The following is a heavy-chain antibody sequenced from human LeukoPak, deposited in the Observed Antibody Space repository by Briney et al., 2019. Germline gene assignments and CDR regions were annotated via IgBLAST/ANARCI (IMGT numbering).Heavy chain of an antibody. CDR2: ISSSSSYI. CDR3: ARDNQWLRHAGRAFDI. CDR1: GFTFSDYY. D-gene: IGHD5-12*01. Sequence: PGGSLRLSCAASGFTFSDYYMNWVRQAPGKGLEWVSSISSSSSYIYYADSVKGRFTISRDNAKNSLYLQMNSLRAEDMAVYYCARDNQWLRHAGRAFDIWGQGTMVTVSS. V-gene: IGHV3-21*01. J-gene: IGHJ3*02.